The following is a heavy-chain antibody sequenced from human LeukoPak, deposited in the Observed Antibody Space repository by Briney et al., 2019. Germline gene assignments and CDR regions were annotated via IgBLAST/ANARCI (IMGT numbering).Heavy chain of an antibody. CDR3: ARVGAVAVLYYFDY. J-gene: IGHJ4*02. CDR2: MNPNSGNT. V-gene: IGHV1-8*02. CDR1: GYTFTSYD. Sequence: ASVKVSCKASGYTFTSYDINWVRQATGQGREWMGWMNPNSGNTGYAQKFQGRVTMTRDTSNSTAYMELSRLRSDDTAVYYCARVGAVAVLYYFDYWGQGTLVTVSS. D-gene: IGHD6-19*01.